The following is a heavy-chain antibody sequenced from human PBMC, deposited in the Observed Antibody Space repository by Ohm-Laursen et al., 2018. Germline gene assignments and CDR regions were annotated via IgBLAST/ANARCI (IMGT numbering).Heavy chain of an antibody. J-gene: IGHJ6*02. Sequence: GQTLSLTCAASGFTFSSYGMHWVRQAPGKGLEWVAVISYDGSNKYYADSVKGRFTISRDNSKNTLYLQMNSLRAEDTAVYYCAKEQPPGQHYYYYGMDVWGQGTTVTVSS. V-gene: IGHV3-30*18. D-gene: IGHD6-13*01. CDR3: AKEQPPGQHYYYYGMDV. CDR1: GFTFSSYG. CDR2: ISYDGSNK.